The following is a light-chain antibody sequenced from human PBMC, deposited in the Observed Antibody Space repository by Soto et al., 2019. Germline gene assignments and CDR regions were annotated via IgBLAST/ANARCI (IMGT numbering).Light chain of an antibody. V-gene: IGKV1-5*01. Sequence: DIQMTQSPSSVSASVGDRVTITCRASQGITNRLAWYQQKPGKAPKLLIYDASSLQSGVPSRFSGSGSGTEFALTISSLQPDDFATYYCQHYNSYSEAFGQGTKVDIK. CDR1: QGITNR. CDR2: DAS. CDR3: QHYNSYSEA. J-gene: IGKJ1*01.